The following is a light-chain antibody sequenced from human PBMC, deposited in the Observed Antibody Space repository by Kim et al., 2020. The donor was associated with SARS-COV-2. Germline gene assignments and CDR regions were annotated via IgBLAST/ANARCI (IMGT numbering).Light chain of an antibody. V-gene: IGKV3-15*01. CDR2: GAS. CDR1: QSVSSN. Sequence: EIVMTQSPATLSVSPGERATLSCRASQSVSSNLAWYQQKPGQAPRLLIYGASTRATGIPARFSGSGSRTEFTPTISSLQSEDFAVYYCQQYNNWPPLTFGGGTKVDIK. CDR3: QQYNNWPPLT. J-gene: IGKJ4*01.